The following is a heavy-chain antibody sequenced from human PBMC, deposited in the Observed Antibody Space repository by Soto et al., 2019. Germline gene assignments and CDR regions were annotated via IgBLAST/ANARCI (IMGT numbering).Heavy chain of an antibody. J-gene: IGHJ6*02. D-gene: IGHD1-26*01. CDR1: GYTFTSYG. CDR2: ISAYNGNT. V-gene: IGHV1-18*01. Sequence: GASVKVSCKASGYTFTSYGISWVRQAPGQGLEWMGWISAYNGNTNYAQKLQGRVTMTTDTSTSTAYMELRSLRSDDTAVYYCARERYQVGATSYYYGMDVWGQGTTVTVSS. CDR3: ARERYQVGATSYYYGMDV.